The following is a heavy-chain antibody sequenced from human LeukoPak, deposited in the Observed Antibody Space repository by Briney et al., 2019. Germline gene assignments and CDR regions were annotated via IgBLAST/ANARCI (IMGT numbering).Heavy chain of an antibody. J-gene: IGHJ6*03. CDR2: IYHSGST. V-gene: IGHV4-38-2*02. D-gene: IGHD6-13*01. CDR1: GYSISSGYY. CDR3: ARDLAAAGTYYYYYYMDV. Sequence: SETLSLTCTVSGYSISSGYYWGWIRQPPGKGLEWIGSIYHSGSTYYNPSLKSRVTISVDTSKNQFSLKLSSVTAADTAVYYCARDLAAAGTYYYYYYMDVWGKGTTVTISS.